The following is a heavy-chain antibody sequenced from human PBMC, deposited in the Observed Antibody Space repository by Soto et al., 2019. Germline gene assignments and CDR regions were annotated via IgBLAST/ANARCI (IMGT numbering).Heavy chain of an antibody. CDR2: INHSGST. D-gene: IGHD2-2*01. J-gene: IGHJ6*02. CDR3: ASGRRVVVPAAIFHYYYYGMDV. Sequence: SETLSLTCAVYGGSFSGYYWSWIRQPPGKGLEWFGEINHSGSTNYNPSLKSRVTISVDTSKNQFSLKLSSVTAADTAVYYCASGRRVVVPAAIFHYYYYGMDVWGQGTTVTVSS. V-gene: IGHV4-34*01. CDR1: GGSFSGYY.